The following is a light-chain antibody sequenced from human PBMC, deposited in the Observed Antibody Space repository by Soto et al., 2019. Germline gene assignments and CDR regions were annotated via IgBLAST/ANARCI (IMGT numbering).Light chain of an antibody. V-gene: IGKV1-5*01. CDR1: QSISNW. J-gene: IGKJ1*01. CDR3: QQYNSYPWT. CDR2: DAS. Sequence: DIQMTQSPSTLSASLGDRVTITCRASQSISNWLAWYQQKPGKAPNLLIFDASSLQSGVPSRFSGSGSGTEFTLTISSLQPGDFATFYCQQYNSYPWTFGQGTKVEI.